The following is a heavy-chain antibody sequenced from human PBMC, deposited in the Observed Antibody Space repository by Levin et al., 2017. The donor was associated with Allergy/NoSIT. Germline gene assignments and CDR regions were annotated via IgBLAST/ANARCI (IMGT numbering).Heavy chain of an antibody. J-gene: IGHJ4*02. CDR3: ASVAKATMDY. Sequence: PGGSLRLSCAASGFTFSSYSMHWVRQAPGKGLEWVSSISSSSSYIYYADSVKGRFTISRDNAKNSLYLQMNSLRAEDTAVYYCASVAKATMDYWGQGTLVTVSS. CDR2: ISSSSSYI. CDR1: GFTFSSYS. D-gene: IGHD5-24*01. V-gene: IGHV3-21*01.